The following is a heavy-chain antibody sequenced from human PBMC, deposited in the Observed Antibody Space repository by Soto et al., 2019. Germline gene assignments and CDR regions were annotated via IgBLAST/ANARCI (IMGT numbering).Heavy chain of an antibody. CDR3: ARGGIAAAGYYYYGMDV. CDR1: GGSFNRHT. D-gene: IGHD6-13*01. CDR2: IIPIFGTA. V-gene: IGHV1-69*01. J-gene: IGHJ6*02. Sequence: QVQLVQSGAEVRKPGSSVRVSCKASGGSFNRHTISWVRQAPGQGLEWMGGIIPIFGTANHAQKFQGRVTIIADESTSTAYMELSSLRSEDTAVYYCARGGIAAAGYYYYGMDVWGQGTTVTVSS.